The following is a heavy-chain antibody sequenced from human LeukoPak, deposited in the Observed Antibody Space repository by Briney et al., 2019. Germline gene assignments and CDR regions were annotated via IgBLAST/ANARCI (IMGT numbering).Heavy chain of an antibody. J-gene: IGHJ4*02. CDR1: GFTFSGSG. CDR3: TGNYYGSGSYADFDY. V-gene: IGHV3-73*01. Sequence: GGSLRLSCAASGFTFSGSGLHWVRQASGKGLEWVGRIRSTANGYATAYAASVKGRFTISRDDSKNTAYLQMDSLKTEDTAVYYCTGNYYGSGSYADFDYWGQGTLVTVSS. D-gene: IGHD3-10*01. CDR2: IRSTANGYAT.